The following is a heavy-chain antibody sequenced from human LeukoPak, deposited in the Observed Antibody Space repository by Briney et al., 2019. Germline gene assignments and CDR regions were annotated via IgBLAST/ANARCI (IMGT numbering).Heavy chain of an antibody. Sequence: GRSLRLSCAASGFTFSNYGMHWVRQAPGKGLEWVAVVSYDGSNKYYADSMKGRFTISRDNSKNTLYLQMNSLRAEDTAVYYCARESPYYYDSSGFSWGGDYFDYWGQGTLVTVSS. J-gene: IGHJ4*02. V-gene: IGHV3-30*03. CDR3: ARESPYYYDSSGFSWGGDYFDY. CDR1: GFTFSNYG. D-gene: IGHD3-22*01. CDR2: VSYDGSNK.